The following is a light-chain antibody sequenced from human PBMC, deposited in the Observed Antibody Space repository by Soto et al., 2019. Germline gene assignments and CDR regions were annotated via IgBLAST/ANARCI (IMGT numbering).Light chain of an antibody. J-gene: IGKJ4*01. CDR3: MQATQLPFT. CDR1: QSLVHSDGSTY. Sequence: DIVMTQTPLSSPVTLGQPASISCRSSQSLVHSDGSTYLSWFHQRPGQPPRLLIYRISTRFSGVPDRFRGSGAGTDFTLEISRVEAEDVGVYYCMQATQLPFTFGGGTTLEIK. V-gene: IGKV2-24*01. CDR2: RIS.